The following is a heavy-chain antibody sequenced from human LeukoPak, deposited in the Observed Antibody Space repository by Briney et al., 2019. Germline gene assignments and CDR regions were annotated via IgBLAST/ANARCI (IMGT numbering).Heavy chain of an antibody. CDR3: AKPNSIITTGLYYFDY. D-gene: IGHD1-1*01. Sequence: AGSLRLSCAASGFTFSSYGMHWVRQAPGKGLEWVAFIRYDGSNKYYADSVKGRFTISRDNSKNTLYLQMNSLRAEDTAVYYCAKPNSIITTGLYYFDYWGQGTLVTVSS. CDR1: GFTFSSYG. CDR2: IRYDGSNK. J-gene: IGHJ4*02. V-gene: IGHV3-30*02.